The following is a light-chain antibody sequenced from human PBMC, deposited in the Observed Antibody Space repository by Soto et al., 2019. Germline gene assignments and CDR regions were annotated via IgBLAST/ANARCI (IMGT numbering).Light chain of an antibody. V-gene: IGKV1-5*01. CDR3: HQYKTYST. CDR2: DAS. J-gene: IGKJ5*01. CDR1: QGISNW. Sequence: DIQMRESPSTMSASIGDTVPGACRASQGISNWLAWSKQKPGKAPKLLIYDASTLESGVSSRFSGTGSGTEWILTITDLQAEELATYVCHQYKTYSTVGQGTRLEIK.